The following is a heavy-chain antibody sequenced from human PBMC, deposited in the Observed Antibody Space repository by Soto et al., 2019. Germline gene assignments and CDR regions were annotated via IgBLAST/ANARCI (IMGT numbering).Heavy chain of an antibody. Sequence: EVQLVESGGGLVKPGGSLRLSCAVSGFTFSSYSMNWVRQAPGKGLEWVSSITSSSNYIYYADSVKGRFTISRDNAKNSLYLQMNSLRAEDTAVYYCARASRGDSYGSPVRGQGTLVTVSS. J-gene: IGHJ4*02. CDR3: ARASRGDSYGSPV. D-gene: IGHD5-18*01. V-gene: IGHV3-21*01. CDR2: ITSSSNYI. CDR1: GFTFSSYS.